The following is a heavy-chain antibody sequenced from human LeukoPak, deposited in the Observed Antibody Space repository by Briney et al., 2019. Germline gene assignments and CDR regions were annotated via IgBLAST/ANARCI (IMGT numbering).Heavy chain of an antibody. V-gene: IGHV1-69*13. Sequence: SVKVSCKASGGTFSSYAISWVRQAPGQGLEWIGGIIPIFGTANYAQKFQGRVTITADESTSTAYMALSSLRSEDTAVYYCARVPQQFPYYYMDVWGKGTTVTVSS. CDR2: IIPIFGTA. CDR1: GGTFSSYA. CDR3: ARVPQQFPYYYMDV. D-gene: IGHD6-13*01. J-gene: IGHJ6*03.